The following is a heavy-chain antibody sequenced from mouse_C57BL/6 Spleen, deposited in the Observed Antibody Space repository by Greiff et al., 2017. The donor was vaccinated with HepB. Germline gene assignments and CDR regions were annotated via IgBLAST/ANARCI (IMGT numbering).Heavy chain of an antibody. J-gene: IGHJ2*01. CDR1: GFTFSSYG. V-gene: IGHV5-6*01. CDR2: ISSGGSYT. Sequence: EVKLMESGGDLVKPGGSLKLSCAASGFTFSSYGMSWVRQTPDKRLEWVATISSGGSYTYYPDSVKGRFTISRDNAKNTLYLQMSSLKSEDTAMYYCARQRSSGPYYFDYWGQGTTLTVSS. CDR3: ARQRSSGPYYFDY. D-gene: IGHD3-2*02.